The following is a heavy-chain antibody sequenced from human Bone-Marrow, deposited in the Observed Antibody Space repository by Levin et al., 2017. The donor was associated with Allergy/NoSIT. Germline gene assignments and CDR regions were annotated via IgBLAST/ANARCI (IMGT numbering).Heavy chain of an antibody. CDR2: ISYDGSNK. Sequence: PGGSLRLSCAASGFTFSSYGMHWVRQAPGKGLEWVAVISYDGSNKYYADSVKGRFTISRDNSKNTLYLQMNSLRAEDTAVYYCAKDYRVLDDFWSGYSSYYYYGMDVWGQGTTVTVSS. CDR1: GFTFSSYG. D-gene: IGHD3-3*01. CDR3: AKDYRVLDDFWSGYSSYYYYGMDV. V-gene: IGHV3-30*18. J-gene: IGHJ6*02.